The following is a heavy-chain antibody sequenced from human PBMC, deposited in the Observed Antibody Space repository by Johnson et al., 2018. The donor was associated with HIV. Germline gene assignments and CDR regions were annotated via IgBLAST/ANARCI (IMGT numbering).Heavy chain of an antibody. CDR3: ARDLRNSGGSCYGDAFDI. J-gene: IGHJ3*02. Sequence: VQLVESGGGLIQPGGSLRLSCAASGFTVSSNYMSWVRQAPGKGLEWVSVIYSGGSTYYADSVKGRFTISRDNSKNTLYLQMNSLRAEDTALYYCARDLRNSGGSCYGDAFDIWGQGTRVTVSS. CDR1: GFTVSSNY. V-gene: IGHV3-53*01. CDR2: IYSGGST. D-gene: IGHD2-15*01.